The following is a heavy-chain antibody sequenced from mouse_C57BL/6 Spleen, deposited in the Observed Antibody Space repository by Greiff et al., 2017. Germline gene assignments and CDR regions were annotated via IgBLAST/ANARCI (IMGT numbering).Heavy chain of an antibody. Sequence: DVHLVESGGGLVQPGGSLSLSCAASGFTFTDYYMSWVRQPPGKALEWLGFIRNKANGYTTEYSASVKGRFTISRDNSQSILYLQMNALRAEDSATYYCARYMGAGSFAYWGQGTLVTVSA. J-gene: IGHJ3*01. CDR3: ARYMGAGSFAY. D-gene: IGHD3-3*01. V-gene: IGHV7-3*01. CDR1: GFTFTDYY. CDR2: IRNKANGYTT.